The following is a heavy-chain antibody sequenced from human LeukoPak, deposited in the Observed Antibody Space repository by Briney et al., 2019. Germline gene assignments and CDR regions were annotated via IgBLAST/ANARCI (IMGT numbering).Heavy chain of an antibody. D-gene: IGHD3-22*01. CDR1: GFTFSDHY. V-gene: IGHV3-72*01. Sequence: GGSLRLSCAASGFTFSDHYMDWVRQAPGKGLKWVGRIRNKAKSYYTLYAASVQGRFTISRDDSKSSLYLQMTSLKSEDTAVYYCIRGVSDSSGHHFFGNWGQGTLVTVSS. CDR3: IRGVSDSSGHHFFGN. CDR2: IRNKAKSYYT. J-gene: IGHJ4*02.